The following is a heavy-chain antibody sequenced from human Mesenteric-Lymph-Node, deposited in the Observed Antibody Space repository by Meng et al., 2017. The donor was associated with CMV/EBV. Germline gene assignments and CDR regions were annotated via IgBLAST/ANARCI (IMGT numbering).Heavy chain of an antibody. CDR1: GDSVSSNSAA. J-gene: IGHJ6*02. CDR3: ARGKIYYYAMDV. Sequence: SETLSLTCAISGDSVSSNSAAWNWIRQSPSRDLEWLGRTSYRSLWFNEYAISVEGRMTIHADTSKNQFSLQLNSVTPEDTAVYYCARGKIYYYAMDVWGQGTTVTVSS. CDR2: TSYRSLWFN. V-gene: IGHV6-1*01.